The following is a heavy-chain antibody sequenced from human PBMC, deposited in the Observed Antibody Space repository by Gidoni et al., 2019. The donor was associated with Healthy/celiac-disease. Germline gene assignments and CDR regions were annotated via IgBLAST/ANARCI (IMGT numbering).Heavy chain of an antibody. CDR3: AKEGYGGNPGHFQH. CDR1: GVTFGDYT. CDR2: ISGDGGST. J-gene: IGHJ1*01. D-gene: IGHD4-17*01. Sequence: EVQLVESGGVVVQPGGSLRRSCAAHGVTFGDYTMHWFRQAPGKGLEWVSLISGDGGSTYYADSVKGRFTISRDNSKNSLYLQMNSLRTEDTALYYCAKEGYGGNPGHFQHWGQGTLVTVSS. V-gene: IGHV3-43*01.